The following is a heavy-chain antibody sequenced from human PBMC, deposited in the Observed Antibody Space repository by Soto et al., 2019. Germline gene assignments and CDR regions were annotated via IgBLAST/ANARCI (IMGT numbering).Heavy chain of an antibody. V-gene: IGHV3-23*01. J-gene: IGHJ4*02. CDR3: ARLNYGPDY. CDR2: IYDDGSTT. CDR1: GFTFSTYA. D-gene: IGHD4-17*01. Sequence: EVQLLESGGGLVQPGGSLRLSCAASGFTFSTYAMSWVRQAPGKGLQWVSTIYDDGSTTFYADSVKSRFAISSDNSMNTLYLQMNSLRAEDTAIYYCARLNYGPDYWGQGTLVTVSS.